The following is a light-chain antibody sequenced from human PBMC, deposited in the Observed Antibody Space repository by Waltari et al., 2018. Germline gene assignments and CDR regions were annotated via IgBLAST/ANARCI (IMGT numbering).Light chain of an antibody. CDR1: QSVTNY. Sequence: DIVLTQSPAILSLSPGERASLSCRASQSVTNYLAWYQQKPGQAPRLLIYDTSNRATGIPARVSGSGFWTDFTLTISSLEPEDFAVYYCQQRRDWPLTFGGGTKVEIK. CDR3: QQRRDWPLT. V-gene: IGKV3-11*01. J-gene: IGKJ4*01. CDR2: DTS.